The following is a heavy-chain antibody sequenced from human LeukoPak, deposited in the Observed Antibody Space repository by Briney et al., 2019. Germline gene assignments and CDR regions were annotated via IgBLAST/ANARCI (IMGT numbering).Heavy chain of an antibody. Sequence: PGGSLRLSCAASGFSFNSYEMNWVRQAPGKGLEWVSYISSSGATVYYADSLRGRFTISRDNAKNSLFLQMNSLRAEDTALYYCARDTYYYGLDVWGQGTTVTVSS. CDR3: ARDTYYYGLDV. CDR1: GFSFNSYE. CDR2: ISSSGATV. J-gene: IGHJ6*02. V-gene: IGHV3-48*03.